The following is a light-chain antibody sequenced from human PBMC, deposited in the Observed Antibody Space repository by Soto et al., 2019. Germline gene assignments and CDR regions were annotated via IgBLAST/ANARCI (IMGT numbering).Light chain of an antibody. CDR2: GAS. CDR3: HQYNGWPRT. V-gene: IGKV3-15*01. Sequence: EIVLTQSPGTLSLSPGERATLSCRASQSVSSNLAWYQQKPGQAPRLLIYGASTRATGIPARFSGSGSGTEFTLTITSLQSEEFAVYYCHQYNGWPRTFGQGTKVDIK. J-gene: IGKJ1*01. CDR1: QSVSSN.